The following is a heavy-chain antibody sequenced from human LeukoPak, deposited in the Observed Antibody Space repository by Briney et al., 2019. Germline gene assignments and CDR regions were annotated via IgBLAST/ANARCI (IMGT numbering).Heavy chain of an antibody. CDR2: IIPIFGTA. J-gene: IGHJ4*02. CDR1: GGTFSSYA. V-gene: IGHV1-69*13. Sequence: SVKVSCKASGGTFSSYAISWVRQAPGQGLEWMGGIIPIFGTANYAQKFQGRVTITADESTSTAYMELSSLRSEDTAVYYCARAYYYDSSDYYPLDYWGQGTLATVSS. D-gene: IGHD3-22*01. CDR3: ARAYYYDSSDYYPLDY.